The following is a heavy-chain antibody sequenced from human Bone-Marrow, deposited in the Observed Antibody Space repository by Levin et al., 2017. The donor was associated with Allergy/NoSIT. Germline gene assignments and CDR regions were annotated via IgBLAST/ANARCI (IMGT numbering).Heavy chain of an antibody. CDR1: GFTFSSYG. Sequence: GGSLRLSCAASGFTFSSYGMHWVRQAPGKGLEWVAVISYDGSNKYYADSVKGRFTISRDNSKNTLYLQMNSLRAEDTAVYYCAKSQPEAVIVFDYWGQGTLVTVSS. V-gene: IGHV3-30*18. CDR3: AKSQPEAVIVFDY. CDR2: ISYDGSNK. J-gene: IGHJ4*02. D-gene: IGHD2-21*01.